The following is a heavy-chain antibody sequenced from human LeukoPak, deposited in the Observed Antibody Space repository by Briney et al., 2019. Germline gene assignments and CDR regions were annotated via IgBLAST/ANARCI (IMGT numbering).Heavy chain of an antibody. Sequence: GASVKVSCKASGGTFSSYAIIWVRQAPGQGLEWMGGITPIFDTVKYAQKFQGRVTITADELTSTAYMELSSLRSEDTAVYYCARVLTAGTDFDYWGQGTLVTVSS. CDR3: ARVLTAGTDFDY. CDR1: GGTFSSYA. V-gene: IGHV1-69*13. D-gene: IGHD6-13*01. CDR2: ITPIFDTV. J-gene: IGHJ4*02.